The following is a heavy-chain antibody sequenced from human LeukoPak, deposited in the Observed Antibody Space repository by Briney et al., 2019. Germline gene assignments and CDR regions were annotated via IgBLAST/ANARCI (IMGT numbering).Heavy chain of an antibody. D-gene: IGHD3-22*01. Sequence: GGSLRLSCAASGFTFSSYGMHWVRQAPGKGREWAAFIRYDGSNKYYADSVKGRFTISRDNSKNTLYLQMNSLRAADTAVYYCAKDPTHYRVWDDYDSTVLSYWGQGTLVTVSS. V-gene: IGHV3-30*02. CDR3: AKDPTHYRVWDDYDSTVLSY. CDR1: GFTFSSYG. J-gene: IGHJ4*02. CDR2: IRYDGSNK.